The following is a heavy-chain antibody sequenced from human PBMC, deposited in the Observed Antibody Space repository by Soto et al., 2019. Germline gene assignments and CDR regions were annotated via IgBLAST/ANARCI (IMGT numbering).Heavy chain of an antibody. J-gene: IGHJ3*01. CDR1: GYTFNKYG. D-gene: IGHD6-13*01. CDR3: ARGRGVVIPAGTPDAFDV. V-gene: IGHV1-18*01. Sequence: ASVKVSCKASGYTFNKYGFNWVRQAPGQGLEWMGRISAFNDYTNLAQKFQGRITLTTDASTNTAYMELQILRSDDTAMYYCARGRGVVIPAGTPDAFDVWGQGTRVTVSS. CDR2: ISAFNDYT.